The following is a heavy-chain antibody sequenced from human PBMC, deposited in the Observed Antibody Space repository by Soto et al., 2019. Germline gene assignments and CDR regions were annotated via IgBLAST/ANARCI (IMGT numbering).Heavy chain of an antibody. Sequence: GGSLRLSCAASGFTFSSHWMHWVRQAAGKGLAWVSRINAGGNSACYADSVKGRFTISRDNAKNTVYLQMNSLRAEDTAVYYCARAGGADFWGQGTVVTVSS. V-gene: IGHV3-74*01. D-gene: IGHD3-10*01. CDR2: INAGGNSA. CDR1: GFTFSSHW. CDR3: ARAGGADF. J-gene: IGHJ4*02.